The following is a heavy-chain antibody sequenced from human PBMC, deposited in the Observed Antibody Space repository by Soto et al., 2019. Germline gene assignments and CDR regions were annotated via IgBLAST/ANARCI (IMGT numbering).Heavy chain of an antibody. CDR2: IKSKTDGGTT. V-gene: IGHV3-15*01. CDR3: TTDSAPYDFWSGSVASDY. J-gene: IGHJ4*02. CDR1: GFTFSNAW. Sequence: GGSLRLSCAASGFTFSNAWMSWVRQAPGKGLEWVGRIKSKTDGGTTDYAAPVKGRFTISRDDSKNTLYLQMNSLKTEDTAVYYCTTDSAPYDFWSGSVASDYWGQGTLVTVSS. D-gene: IGHD3-3*01.